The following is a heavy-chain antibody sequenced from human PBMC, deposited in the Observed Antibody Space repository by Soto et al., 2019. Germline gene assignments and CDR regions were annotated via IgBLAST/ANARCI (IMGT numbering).Heavy chain of an antibody. CDR1: GYTLTELS. D-gene: IGHD2-21*02. Sequence: ASVKVSCKVSGYTLTELSMHWVRQAPGKGLEWMGGFDPEDGETIYAQKFQGRVTMTEDTSTDTAYMELSSLRSEDTAVYYCARDSTAYCGGDCYRSGWFDPWGQGTLVTV. V-gene: IGHV1-24*01. CDR2: FDPEDGET. J-gene: IGHJ5*02. CDR3: ARDSTAYCGGDCYRSGWFDP.